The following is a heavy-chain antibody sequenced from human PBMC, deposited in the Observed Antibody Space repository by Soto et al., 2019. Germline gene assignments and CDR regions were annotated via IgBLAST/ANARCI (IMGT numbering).Heavy chain of an antibody. CDR1: GGSFSGYY. V-gene: IGHV4-34*01. J-gene: IGHJ5*02. CDR3: AGDVVATNRFDP. D-gene: IGHD1-26*01. Sequence: QVQLQQWGAGLLKPSETLSLTCAVYGGSFSGYYWSWIRQPPGKGLEWIGEINHSGSTNYNPSHKSRGTISVDTSKNQFSQNLSSVTAADTAVYHCAGDVVATNRFDPCGQGTLVTV. CDR2: INHSGST.